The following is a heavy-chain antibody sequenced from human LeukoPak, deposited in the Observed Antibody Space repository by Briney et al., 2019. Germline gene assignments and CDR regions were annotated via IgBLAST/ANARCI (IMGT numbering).Heavy chain of an antibody. CDR1: GYTFTGYY. CDR2: INPNSGGT. Sequence: ASVKVSCKASGYTFTGYYMHWVRQAPGQGLEWMGWINPNSGGTNYAQKFQGRVTMTRDTSISTAYMELSRLRSDDTAVYYYARERYQLLFHNWFDPWGQGTLVTVSS. CDR3: ARERYQLLFHNWFDP. V-gene: IGHV1-2*02. D-gene: IGHD2-2*01. J-gene: IGHJ5*02.